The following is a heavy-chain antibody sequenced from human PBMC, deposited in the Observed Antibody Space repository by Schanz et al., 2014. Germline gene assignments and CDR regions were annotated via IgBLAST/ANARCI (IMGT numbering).Heavy chain of an antibody. J-gene: IGHJ4*02. CDR3: ARDKGGYYPFDY. D-gene: IGHD3-3*01. Sequence: QVQLVESGGGLVKPGGSLRLSCAASGFTFSSYGMHWVRQAPGKGLEWVAFIRYDGSNKYYADSVKGRFTISRDNSKNTLYLQMNSLRAEDTAVYYCARDKGGYYPFDYWGQGTLVTVSS. V-gene: IGHV3-30*02. CDR2: IRYDGSNK. CDR1: GFTFSSYG.